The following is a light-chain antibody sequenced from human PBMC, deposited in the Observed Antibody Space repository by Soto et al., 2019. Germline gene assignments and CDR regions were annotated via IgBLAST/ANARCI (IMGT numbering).Light chain of an antibody. CDR1: QNVDSNY. CDR3: QQYGSLSWT. CDR2: GAS. Sequence: EIVLTQSPGTLSLSPGERATLSCRASQNVDSNYLSWYQQKPGQAPRIIIFGASGRATGIPARFSGSGSGTDFTLTISRLEPEDFAVYYCQQYGSLSWTFGQGTKVEIK. J-gene: IGKJ1*01. V-gene: IGKV3-20*01.